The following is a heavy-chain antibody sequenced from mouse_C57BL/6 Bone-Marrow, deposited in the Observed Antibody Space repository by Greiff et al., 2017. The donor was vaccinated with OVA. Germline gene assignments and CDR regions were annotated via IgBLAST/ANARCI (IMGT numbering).Heavy chain of an antibody. CDR2: ISSGGDYI. CDR3: TRDYYGSSYPFDY. V-gene: IGHV5-9-1*02. J-gene: IGHJ2*01. Sequence: EVKVEESGEGLVKPGGSLKLSCAASGFTFSSYAMSWVRQTPEKRLEWVAYISSGGDYIYYADTVKGRFTISRDNARNTLYLQMSSLKSEDTAMYYCTRDYYGSSYPFDYWGQGTTLTVSS. D-gene: IGHD1-1*01. CDR1: GFTFSSYA.